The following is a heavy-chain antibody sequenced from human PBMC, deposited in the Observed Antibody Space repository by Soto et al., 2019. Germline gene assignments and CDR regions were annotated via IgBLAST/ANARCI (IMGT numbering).Heavy chain of an antibody. D-gene: IGHD3-3*01. CDR2: IWYDGSNK. Sequence: QVQLVESGGGVVQPGRSLRLSCAASGFTFSSYGMHWVRQAPGKGLEWVAVIWYDGSNKYYGDSVKGRFTISRDNYKNTLYLQMNSLRAEDTAVYYCARGSGGWLLYSEYGMDVWGQGTTVTVSS. J-gene: IGHJ6*02. CDR1: GFTFSSYG. V-gene: IGHV3-33*01. CDR3: ARGSGGWLLYSEYGMDV.